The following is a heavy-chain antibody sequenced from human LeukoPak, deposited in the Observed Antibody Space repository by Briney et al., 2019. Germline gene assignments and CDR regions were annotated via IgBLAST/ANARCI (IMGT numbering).Heavy chain of an antibody. CDR3: ARGGGGYYYYYMDV. CDR1: GGTFSSYA. Sequence: GASVKVSCKASGGTFSSYAISWVRQAPGQGLEWMGRIIPILGIANYAQKFQGRVTITADKSTSTAYMELSSLRSEDTAVYYCARGGGGYYYYYMDVWGKGTTVTVSS. J-gene: IGHJ6*03. V-gene: IGHV1-69*04. CDR2: IIPILGIA. D-gene: IGHD3-10*01.